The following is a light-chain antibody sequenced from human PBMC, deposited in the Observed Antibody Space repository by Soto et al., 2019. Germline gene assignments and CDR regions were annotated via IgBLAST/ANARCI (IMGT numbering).Light chain of an antibody. V-gene: IGKV3D-15*01. Sequence: EILMTQSPATLSVSPGERATLSCRASQSLNRNLAWYQQKPGQAPRLIIYGASTRASGIPARFSGSGSGTDFTLTISSLQSEDFALYYCQHYNGWPPAFAFGPGTKVDL. CDR3: QHYNGWPPAFA. CDR1: QSLNRN. J-gene: IGKJ3*01. CDR2: GAS.